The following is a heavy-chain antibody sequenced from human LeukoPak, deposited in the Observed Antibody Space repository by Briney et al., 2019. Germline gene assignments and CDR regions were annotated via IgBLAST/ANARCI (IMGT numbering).Heavy chain of an antibody. CDR1: GFTFTDYW. D-gene: IGHD6-25*01. Sequence: GGSLRLSCSAPGFTFTDYWMSWVRQAPGGGLEWVANINQAGTGKYYLDSLKGRFSISRDNTRNSLFLQMHSLRADDTAVYYCARDRRSSAGSDFWGQGTRVTVSS. J-gene: IGHJ4*02. CDR2: INQAGTGK. V-gene: IGHV3-7*01. CDR3: ARDRRSSAGSDF.